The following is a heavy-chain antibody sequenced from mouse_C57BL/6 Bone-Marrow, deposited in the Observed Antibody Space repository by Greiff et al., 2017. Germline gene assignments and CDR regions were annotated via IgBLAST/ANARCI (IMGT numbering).Heavy chain of an antibody. V-gene: IGHV14-4*01. Sequence: EVQLQQSGAELVRPGASVKLSCTASGFNIKDDYMHWVKQRPEQGLEWIGWIDPENGDTEYASKFQGKATITADTSSNTAYLQLSSLTSEDTAVYYCTGEGYWYLDVGGTGTRVTVSS. CDR1: GFNIKDDY. J-gene: IGHJ1*03. CDR3: TGEGYWYLDV. CDR2: IDPENGDT.